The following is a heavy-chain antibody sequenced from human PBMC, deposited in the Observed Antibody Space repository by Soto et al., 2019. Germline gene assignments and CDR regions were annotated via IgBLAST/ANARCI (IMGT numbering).Heavy chain of an antibody. D-gene: IGHD1-26*01. CDR1: GGSISSSSYY. CDR3: AIPAGSYSYCYYGTDV. J-gene: IGHJ6*02. CDR2: LHYTGTT. V-gene: IGHV4-39*01. Sequence: QLQLQESGPGLVKPSETLSLTCTVSGGSISSSSYYWGWIRRPPGKGLEWIGSLHYTGTTFYNPSLGIRVTMSVATSTNQFSRKLPSVTAADTAVYHCAIPAGSYSYCYYGTDVWGQGTTVTVSS.